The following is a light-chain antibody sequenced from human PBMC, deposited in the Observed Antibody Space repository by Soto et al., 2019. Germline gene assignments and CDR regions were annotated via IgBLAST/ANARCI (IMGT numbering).Light chain of an antibody. CDR2: DNS. Sequence: QAVVTQPPSLSRTPGQRVTISCTWSRSNIGAGYDVHWYQHLPGTAPKVLIFDNSNRPSGVPDRFSGSKSGTSASLAITGLQAEDEAVYYCHSYDVSLRGPAFGGGTKLTVL. CDR3: HSYDVSLRGPA. J-gene: IGLJ2*01. V-gene: IGLV1-40*01. CDR1: RSNIGAGYD.